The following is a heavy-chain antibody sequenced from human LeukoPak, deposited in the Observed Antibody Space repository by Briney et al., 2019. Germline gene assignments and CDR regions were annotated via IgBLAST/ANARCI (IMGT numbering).Heavy chain of an antibody. CDR2: ISYDGSNK. D-gene: IGHD5-12*01. J-gene: IGHJ4*02. CDR1: GFTFSSYG. V-gene: IGHV3-30*18. CDR3: AKDREDIVAANYFDY. Sequence: GSLRLSCAASGFTFSSYGMHWVRQAPGKGLEWVAVISYDGSNKYYADSVKGRFTISRDNSKNTLYLQMNSLRAEDTAVYYCAKDREDIVAANYFDYWGQGTLVTVSS.